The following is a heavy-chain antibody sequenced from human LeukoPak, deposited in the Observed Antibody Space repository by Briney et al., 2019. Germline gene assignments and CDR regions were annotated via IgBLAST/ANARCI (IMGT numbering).Heavy chain of an antibody. V-gene: IGHV3-53*01. CDR3: ARVRTVTYGGDAFDI. J-gene: IGHJ3*02. Sequence: GGSLRLSCVASGFTVISNYVSWVRQAPGKGPEWVSVIYTGGDTFYADSVEGRFTISRHNSKNTLYLQMNSLRAEDTAVYYCARVRTVTYGGDAFDIWGQGTMVTVSS. D-gene: IGHD4-17*01. CDR2: IYTGGDT. CDR1: GFTVISNY.